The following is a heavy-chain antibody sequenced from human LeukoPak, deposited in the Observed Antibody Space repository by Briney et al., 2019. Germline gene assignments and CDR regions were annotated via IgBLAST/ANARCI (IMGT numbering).Heavy chain of an antibody. J-gene: IGHJ4*02. CDR1: GGSISSISYY. CDR3: ASLSSGNYGY. D-gene: IGHD1-26*01. Sequence: SETLSLTCTVSGGSISSISYYWGWIRQPPGKGLEWIGSMYHNGSTYYNPSLKSRVTISVDTSKNRFSLKLTSVTAADTAVYYCASLSSGNYGYWGQGTLVTVSS. V-gene: IGHV4-39*07. CDR2: MYHNGST.